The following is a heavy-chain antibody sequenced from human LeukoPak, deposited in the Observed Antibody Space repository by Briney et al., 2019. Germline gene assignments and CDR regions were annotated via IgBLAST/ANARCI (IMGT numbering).Heavy chain of an antibody. CDR1: GFTFSSYS. J-gene: IGHJ4*02. CDR2: ISSSSYI. CDR3: ARDWGGDQRVY. Sequence: GGSLRLSCAASGFTFSSYSMNWVRQAPGKGLEWVSYISSSSYIYYADSVKGRFTISRDNAKNSLYLQMNSLRAEDTAVYYCARDWGGDQRVYWGQGTLVTVSS. D-gene: IGHD7-27*01. V-gene: IGHV3-21*05.